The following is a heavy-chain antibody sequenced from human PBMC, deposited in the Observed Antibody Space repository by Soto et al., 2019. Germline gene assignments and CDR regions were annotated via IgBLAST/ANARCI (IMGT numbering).Heavy chain of an antibody. CDR1: GLSLSSYS. V-gene: IGHV3-21*01. CDR2: ISSSSSYI. CDR3: ERDFSPRGTGTTFDY. J-gene: IGHJ4*02. Sequence: GFLRLSCAVSGLSLSSYSMNWVRQAPGKGLEWVSSISSSSSYIYYADSVKGRFTISRDNAKNSLYLQMNRLRAEDTAVYYCERDFSPRGTGTTFDYWGQGTLVTVSS. D-gene: IGHD1-7*01.